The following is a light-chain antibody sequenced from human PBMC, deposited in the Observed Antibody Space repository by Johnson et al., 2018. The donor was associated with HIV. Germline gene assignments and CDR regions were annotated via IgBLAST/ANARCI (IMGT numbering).Light chain of an antibody. CDR1: GSNIGSNY. CDR2: DNN. V-gene: IGLV1-51*01. CDR3: AAWDDSLNGYV. Sequence: APGQKVTISCSGSGSNIGSNYVSWYQQLPGTAPKLLIYDNNKRPSGVPDRFSGSKSGTSASLAISGLQAEDEADSYCAAWDDSLNGYVFGTGTKVTVL. J-gene: IGLJ1*01.